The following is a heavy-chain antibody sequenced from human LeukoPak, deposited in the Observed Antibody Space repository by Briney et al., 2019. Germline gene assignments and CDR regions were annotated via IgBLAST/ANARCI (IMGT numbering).Heavy chain of an antibody. CDR3: ARGLLEWYFDY. D-gene: IGHD3-3*01. CDR1: GLTVSSTY. Sequence: PGGSLRLSCAASGLTVSSTYMSWVRQTPGKGLEWVSVIYSGGSTYYADSVKGRFTISRDNSKNTLYLQMNSLRAEDTAVYYCARGLLEWYFDYWGQGTLVTVSS. J-gene: IGHJ4*02. V-gene: IGHV3-66*01. CDR2: IYSGGST.